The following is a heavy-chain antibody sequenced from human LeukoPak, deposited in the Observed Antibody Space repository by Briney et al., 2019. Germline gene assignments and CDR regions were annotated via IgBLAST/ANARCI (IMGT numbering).Heavy chain of an antibody. J-gene: IGHJ3*02. Sequence: SETLSLTCTVSGGSISCGDYYWSWIRQPPGKDLEWIGYIYYSGSTYYQPSLKSRVTISVDTSKNQSSLKLSSVTAADTAVYYCARARFGEDSGVDAFDIWGQGTMVTVSS. CDR1: GGSISCGDYY. D-gene: IGHD3-10*01. V-gene: IGHV4-30-4*01. CDR2: IYYSGST. CDR3: ARARFGEDSGVDAFDI.